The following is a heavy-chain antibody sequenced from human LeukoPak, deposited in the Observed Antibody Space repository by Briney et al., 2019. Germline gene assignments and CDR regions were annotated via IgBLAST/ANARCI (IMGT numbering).Heavy chain of an antibody. D-gene: IGHD3-10*01. CDR2: ISGSGGST. V-gene: IGHV3-23*01. J-gene: IGHJ3*02. CDR3: AKSGYYGSGSYTDAFDI. Sequence: GGSLTLSCAASGLTFSSYAMSWVRQAPGKGLEWVSAISGSGGSTYYADSVKGRFTISRDNSKNTLYLQMNSLRAEDTAVYYCAKSGYYGSGSYTDAFDIWGQGTMVTVSS. CDR1: GLTFSSYA.